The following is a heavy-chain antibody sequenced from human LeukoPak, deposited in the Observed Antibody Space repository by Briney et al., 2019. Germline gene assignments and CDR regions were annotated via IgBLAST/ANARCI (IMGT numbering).Heavy chain of an antibody. V-gene: IGHV3-23*01. J-gene: IGHJ4*02. CDR2: ISGRGDTT. CDR3: AKDHNLGGYVLFDN. D-gene: IGHD3-22*01. CDR1: GFTFNNYA. Sequence: GGSLRLSCAGSGFTFNNYAMSWVRQTPGKGLEWVSAISGRGDTTFYADALKGRFTISRDNSQNTLYLQMNSLRAEDTAVYYCAKDHNLGGYVLFDNWGQGTLVTVSS.